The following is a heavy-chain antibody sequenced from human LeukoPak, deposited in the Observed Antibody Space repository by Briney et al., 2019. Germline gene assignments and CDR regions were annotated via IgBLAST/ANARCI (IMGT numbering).Heavy chain of an antibody. CDR3: ARDLYQWLPSTRPRDYYYYMDV. CDR2: INPNSGGT. V-gene: IGHV1-2*02. Sequence: GASVKVSCKTSGYIFTTYYIHWVRQAPGQGFECMGWINPNSGGTNYAQKFQGRVTMTRDTSISTAYMELSRLRSDDTAVYYCARDLYQWLPSTRPRDYYYYMDVWGEGTTVTVSS. J-gene: IGHJ6*03. D-gene: IGHD6-19*01. CDR1: GYIFTTYY.